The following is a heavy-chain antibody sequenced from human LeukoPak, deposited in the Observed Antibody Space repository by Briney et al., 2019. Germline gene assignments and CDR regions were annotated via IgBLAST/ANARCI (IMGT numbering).Heavy chain of an antibody. CDR3: VKEGPGKNGFDY. V-gene: IGHV4-4*02. CDR1: GGSISSSNW. CDR2: IYHSGST. J-gene: IGHJ4*02. Sequence: KPSETLSLTCAVSGGSISSSNWWSWVRQPPGKGLEWIGEIYHSGSTNYNPSLKSRVTISVDTSKNQFSLKLSSVTAADTAVYYCVKEGPGKNGFDYWGQGTLVTVSS.